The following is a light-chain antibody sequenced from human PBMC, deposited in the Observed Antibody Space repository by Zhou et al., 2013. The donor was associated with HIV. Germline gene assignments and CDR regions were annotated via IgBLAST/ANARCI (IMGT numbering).Light chain of an antibody. CDR1: QSINTW. CDR2: KAS. CDR3: QQYNSYWT. J-gene: IGKJ1*01. V-gene: IGKV1-5*03. Sequence: DIQMTQSPSRLSASVGDRVTMTCRASQSINTWLAWYQHKPGKAPSLLIYKASTLEIGVPSRFSGSGSGTQFTLTIDSLQPDDFATYYCQQYNSYWTFGQGTKVEIK.